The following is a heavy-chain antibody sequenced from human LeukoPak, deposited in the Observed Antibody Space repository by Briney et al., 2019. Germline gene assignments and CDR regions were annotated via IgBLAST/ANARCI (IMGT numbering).Heavy chain of an antibody. J-gene: IGHJ2*01. D-gene: IGHD3-22*01. CDR3: ARGTYYYDSSGYYPLGWYFDL. CDR2: IYYSGST. V-gene: IGHV4-39*07. Sequence: PSETLSLTCTVSGGSISSSSYSWGWIRQPPGKGLEWIGSIYYSGSTYYNPSLKSRVTISVDTSENQFSLKLSSVTAADTAVYYCARGTYYYDSSGYYPLGWYFDLWGRGTLVTVSS. CDR1: GGSISSSSYS.